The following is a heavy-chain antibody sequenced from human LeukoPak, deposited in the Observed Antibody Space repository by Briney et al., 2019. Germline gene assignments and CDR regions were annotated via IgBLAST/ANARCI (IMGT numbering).Heavy chain of an antibody. CDR3: TTNDAFDI. CDR2: IKTISAGGTT. V-gene: IGHV3-15*01. J-gene: IGHJ3*02. Sequence: PGGSLRLSCAASGFTFSDAWMNWVRQAPGEGLEWVGRIKTISAGGTTDYAAPVKGRFTISRDDSKNTQYLQMNSPKTEDTAVYYCTTNDAFDIWGQGTMVTVSS. CDR1: GFTFSDAW.